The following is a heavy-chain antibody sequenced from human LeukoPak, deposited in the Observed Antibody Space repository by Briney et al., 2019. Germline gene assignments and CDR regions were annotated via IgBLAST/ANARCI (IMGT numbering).Heavy chain of an antibody. CDR2: IKQNGGEK. CDR1: GFTFSTYW. Sequence: PGGSLRLSCAASGFTFSTYWMSWVRQAPGKGLKWVASIKQNGGEKYYVDSVKGRFTISRDNAKNSVFLQMNSLRVEDTALYYCARESSSGFDYWGQGTLVTVSS. D-gene: IGHD6-13*01. V-gene: IGHV3-7*01. J-gene: IGHJ4*02. CDR3: ARESSSGFDY.